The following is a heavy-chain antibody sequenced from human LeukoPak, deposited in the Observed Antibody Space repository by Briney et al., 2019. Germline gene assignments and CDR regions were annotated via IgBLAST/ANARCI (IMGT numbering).Heavy chain of an antibody. CDR2: ISYDGSNK. D-gene: IGHD6-13*01. CDR1: GFTFSSYA. V-gene: IGHV3-30*04. CDR3: ARVHSKQQLVSDYYYYGMDV. Sequence: GGSLRLSCAASGFTFSSYAMHWVRQAPGKGVEWGAVISYDGSNKYYADSVKGRFTISRDNSKNTLYLQMNSLRAEDTAVYYCARVHSKQQLVSDYYYYGMDVWGQGTTVTVSS. J-gene: IGHJ6*02.